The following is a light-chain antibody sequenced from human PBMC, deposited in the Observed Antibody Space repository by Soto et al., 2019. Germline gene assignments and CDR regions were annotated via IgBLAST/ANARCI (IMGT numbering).Light chain of an antibody. CDR2: DAS. CDR3: QQYTSYPRT. V-gene: IGKV1-5*01. Sequence: DIQMTQSPSTLSASVGDRVTITCRASQSISSRLAWYQQKPGKAPKLVIYDASSLESGVPSRFSGSGSGTDFTLTISSLQTDDFASYFCQQYTSYPRTFGGGTKVDI. CDR1: QSISSR. J-gene: IGKJ4*01.